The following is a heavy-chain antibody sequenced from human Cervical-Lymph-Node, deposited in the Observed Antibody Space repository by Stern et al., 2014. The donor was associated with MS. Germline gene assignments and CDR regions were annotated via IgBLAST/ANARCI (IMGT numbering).Heavy chain of an antibody. J-gene: IGHJ3*02. CDR3: ARDGVGNDDALDI. CDR2: ISAYNSNT. Sequence: QLVQSGAEVKKPGASVKVSCKASGYTFTSYGISWVRQAPGQGPEWMGWISAYNSNTKYARSLQGRVTMTTDTSTTTAYMELRNLTSDDTAVYFCARDGVGNDDALDIWGRGTMVTVSS. D-gene: IGHD1-26*01. V-gene: IGHV1-18*01. CDR1: GYTFTSYG.